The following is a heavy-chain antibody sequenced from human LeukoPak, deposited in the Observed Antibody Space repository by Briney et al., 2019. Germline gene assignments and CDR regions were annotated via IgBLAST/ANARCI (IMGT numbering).Heavy chain of an antibody. CDR3: ARDRDYTSHWFDP. V-gene: IGHV4-59*01. Sequence: PSETLSLTCTVSGGSISKYYWSWIRQPPGKGLEWIGYIYDDGSTKYNPSLKSRVTISVDTSKNQFSLKLSSVPAADTAVYFCARDRDYTSHWFDPWGQGTLVTVSS. CDR2: IYDDGST. J-gene: IGHJ5*02. CDR1: GGSISKYY. D-gene: IGHD2-2*01.